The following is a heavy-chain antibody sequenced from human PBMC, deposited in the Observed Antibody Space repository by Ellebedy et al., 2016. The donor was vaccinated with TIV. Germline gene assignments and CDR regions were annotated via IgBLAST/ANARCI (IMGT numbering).Heavy chain of an antibody. CDR3: ARDRSMTPDS. CDR1: GFSFSNYW. V-gene: IGHV3-74*01. D-gene: IGHD2/OR15-2a*01. CDR2: INTDGTAK. J-gene: IGHJ4*02. Sequence: GGSLRLSXAASGFSFSNYWIHWVRQAPGKGLVWVSIINTDGTAKRYADSVKGRFTISRDNAKNTLYLQMNSLRADDTAVYYCARDRSMTPDSWGQGSLVTVS.